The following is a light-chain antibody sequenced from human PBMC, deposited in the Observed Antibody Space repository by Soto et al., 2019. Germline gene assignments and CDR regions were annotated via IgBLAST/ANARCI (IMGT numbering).Light chain of an antibody. CDR3: QQYGTPRSVT. CDR2: GAS. CDR1: QSVDNNY. V-gene: IGKV3-20*01. J-gene: IGKJ5*01. Sequence: EIVLTQSPGTLSLSPGEEATLSCRASQSVDNNYLAWYQQKPGQTPRLIIYGASGRADGIPHRFSGSGFGTDLTLTISKVEPEDFAVYYCQQYGTPRSVTFGQGTRLDI.